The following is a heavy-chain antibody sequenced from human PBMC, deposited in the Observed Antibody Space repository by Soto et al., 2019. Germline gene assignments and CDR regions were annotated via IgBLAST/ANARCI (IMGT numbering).Heavy chain of an antibody. V-gene: IGHV3-23*01. D-gene: IGHD2-2*01. Sequence: GGSLRLSCAASGFIFGTYATSWVRQAPGKGPEWVAVISDTGGGTYYADSVKGRFTISRDNSKNTLYLQMNSLRAEDTGLYYCAKDAGGGPYSTAWYEFDYWGQGTQVTVSS. CDR1: GFIFGTYA. CDR2: ISDTGGGT. J-gene: IGHJ4*02. CDR3: AKDAGGGPYSTAWYEFDY.